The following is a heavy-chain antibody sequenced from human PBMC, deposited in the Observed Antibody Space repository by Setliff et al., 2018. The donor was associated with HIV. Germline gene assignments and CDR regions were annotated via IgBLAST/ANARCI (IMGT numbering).Heavy chain of an antibody. D-gene: IGHD1-1*01. V-gene: IGHV4-38-2*02. Sequence: PSETLSLTCSVFGYPISSGYYWSWVRQPPGKGPEWIATIHHSGITYYNPSLESRVSISVDTSKNQFSVNLYSVTAADTAIYSCARYVSTGFYFDFWGQGMLVTVS. CDR1: GYPISSGYY. CDR2: IHHSGIT. CDR3: ARYVSTGFYFDF. J-gene: IGHJ4*02.